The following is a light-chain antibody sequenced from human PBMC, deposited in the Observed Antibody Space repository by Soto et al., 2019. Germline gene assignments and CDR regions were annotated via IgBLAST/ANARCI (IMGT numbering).Light chain of an antibody. CDR3: ETWDSNTWV. V-gene: IGLV4-60*02. J-gene: IGLJ3*02. CDR1: SGHSSYI. CDR2: LEGSGSY. Sequence: QSVLTQSSSTSASLGSSVKLTCTLSSGHSSYIIAWHQQQPGKAPRYLMKLEGSGSYSKGSGVPDRFSGSSSGADRYLTISNLQFEDEADYYCETWDSNTWVFGGGTQLTVL.